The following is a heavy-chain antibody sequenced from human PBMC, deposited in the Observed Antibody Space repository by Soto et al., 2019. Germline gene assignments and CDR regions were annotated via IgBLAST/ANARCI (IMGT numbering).Heavy chain of an antibody. D-gene: IGHD4-4*01. CDR1: GYSFTTYW. Sequence: GESLKISCKASGYSFTTYWIAWVRQMPGKGLEWMGIINPGDSDIRYSPSFQGQVTISADNSISTAYLQWSSLKASDAAMYYCARHEQFYYYYYGMDVWGQGTAVTVSS. CDR3: ARHEQFYYYYYGMDV. V-gene: IGHV5-51*01. CDR2: INPGDSDI. J-gene: IGHJ6*02.